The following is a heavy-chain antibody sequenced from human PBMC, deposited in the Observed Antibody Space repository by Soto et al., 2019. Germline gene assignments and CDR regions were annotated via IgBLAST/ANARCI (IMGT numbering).Heavy chain of an antibody. J-gene: IGHJ6*02. D-gene: IGHD2-2*01. CDR2: TYYRSKRYN. V-gene: IGHV6-1*01. CDR1: GDSVSSNSAA. Sequence: SQTLSLTCAISGDSVSSNSAAWNWIRQSPSRGLEWLGRTYYRSKRYNDYAVSVKSRITINPDTSKNQFSLQLNSVTPEDTAVYYCARGVVVVPAATQGYYYYYYGMDVWRQGTTVTVSS. CDR3: ARGVVVVPAATQGYYYYYYGMDV.